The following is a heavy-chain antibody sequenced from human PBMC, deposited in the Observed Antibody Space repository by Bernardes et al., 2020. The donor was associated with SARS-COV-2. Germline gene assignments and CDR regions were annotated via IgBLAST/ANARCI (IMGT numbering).Heavy chain of an antibody. V-gene: IGHV4-39*01. CDR3: AGSSCGIDCYLGGLRSWDYGMDV. J-gene: IGHJ6*02. CDR1: GVSISSSSYY. CDR2: IHYRGNT. Sequence: SETLSLTCTVSGVSISSSSYYWGWIRQPPGKGLEWIGSIHYRGNTYYNPSLESRATMSIDTSRNQFSLRLSSVTAADTAVYYCAGSSCGIDCYLGGLRSWDYGMDVWGQGTTVTVSS. D-gene: IGHD2-21*02.